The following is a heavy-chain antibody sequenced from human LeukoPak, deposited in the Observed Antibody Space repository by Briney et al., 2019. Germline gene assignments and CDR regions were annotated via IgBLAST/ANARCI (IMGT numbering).Heavy chain of an antibody. D-gene: IGHD5-12*01. CDR2: ISYSGST. CDR3: ARVSGYAGSLAFDI. CDR1: GGSISSYY. V-gene: IGHV4-59*01. J-gene: IGHJ3*02. Sequence: SETLSLTCTVSGGSISSYYWSWIRQPPGKGLEWIGYISYSGSTNYNPSLKSRVTISVDTFKNQFSLKLSSVTAADTAVYYCARVSGYAGSLAFDIWGQGTMVTVSS.